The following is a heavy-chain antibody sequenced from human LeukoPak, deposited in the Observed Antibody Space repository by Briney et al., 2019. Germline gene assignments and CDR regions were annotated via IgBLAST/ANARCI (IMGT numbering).Heavy chain of an antibody. CDR1: GFTFSSYW. J-gene: IGHJ4*02. CDR3: ARSRHSYDSSGFPHY. CDR2: IKQDGSEK. Sequence: GGSLRLSCAASGFTFSSYWMSWVSQAPGKGLEWVTNIKQDGSEKYYVDSVKGRFTISRDNAKNSMYLQMNSLRAEDTALYYCARSRHSYDSSGFPHYWGQGTLVTVSS. V-gene: IGHV3-7*03. D-gene: IGHD3-22*01.